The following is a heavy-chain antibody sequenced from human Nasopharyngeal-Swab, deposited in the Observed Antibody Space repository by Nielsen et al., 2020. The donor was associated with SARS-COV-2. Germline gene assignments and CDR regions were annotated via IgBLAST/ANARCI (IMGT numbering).Heavy chain of an antibody. CDR1: GDSISSSSFY. CDR3: ARVHLYYYGSGSYDY. J-gene: IGHJ4*02. D-gene: IGHD3-10*01. CDR2: IYYSGTT. V-gene: IGHV4-39*06. Sequence: SETLSLTCTVSGDSISSSSFYWGWIRQPPGKGLEWIGSIYYSGTTYYNPSLKSRVTISVDTSKNQFPLKLSSVTAADTAVYYCARVHLYYYGSGSYDYWGQGTLVTVSS.